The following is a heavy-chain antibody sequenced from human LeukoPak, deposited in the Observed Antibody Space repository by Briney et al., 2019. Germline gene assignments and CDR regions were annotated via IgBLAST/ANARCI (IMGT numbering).Heavy chain of an antibody. CDR1: GASISGSGYY. CDR3: ARVTGYMIEDYFDY. CDR2: IYYSGST. Sequence: PSETLSLTCTVSGASISGSGYYWGWIRQPPGKGQEWIGYIYYSGSTNYNPSLKSRVTISVKTSKNQFSLKLSSVTAADTAVYYCARVTGYMIEDYFDYWGQGTLVTVSS. J-gene: IGHJ4*02. V-gene: IGHV4-61*08. D-gene: IGHD3-22*01.